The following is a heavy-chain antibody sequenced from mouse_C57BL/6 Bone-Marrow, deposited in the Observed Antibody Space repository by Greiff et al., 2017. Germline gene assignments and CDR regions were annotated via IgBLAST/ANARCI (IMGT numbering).Heavy chain of an antibody. CDR3: ASGSAVCVCAY. CDR2: LHHNSGST. V-gene: IGHV1-64*01. D-gene: IGHD6-1*01. CDR1: GYTFTSYW. J-gene: IGHJ3*01. Sequence: QVQLQQPGAELVKPGASVKLSCKASGYTFTSYWMHWVKQRPGQGLEWIGMLHHNSGSTNYNEKLKSQATLTVDKSSRTAYMQLRSLTAEDSAVYYWASGSAVCVCAYWGQGTLVTVSA.